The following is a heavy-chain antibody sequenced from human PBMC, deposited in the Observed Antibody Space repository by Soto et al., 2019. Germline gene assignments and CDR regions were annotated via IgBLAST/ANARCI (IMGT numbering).Heavy chain of an antibody. Sequence: SETLSLTCTVSGGSISSGGYYWSWIRQHPGKGLEWIGYIYYSGSTYYNPSLKSRVTISVDTSKNQFSLKLSSVTAADTAVYYCARAHGGTTVIYFDYWGQGTLVTVSS. J-gene: IGHJ4*02. CDR1: GGSISSGGYY. V-gene: IGHV4-31*03. CDR2: IYYSGST. D-gene: IGHD4-17*01. CDR3: ARAHGGTTVIYFDY.